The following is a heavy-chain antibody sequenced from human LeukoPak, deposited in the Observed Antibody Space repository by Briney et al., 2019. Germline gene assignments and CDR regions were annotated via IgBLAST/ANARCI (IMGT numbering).Heavy chain of an antibody. CDR2: FCQSEIT. V-gene: IGHV4-38-2*01. Sequence: SETLSLTCSVSSFSFSTNYCWGWSRPPPGKGGGGIGTFCQSEITFYNPSLKSRVTISVDTSKNQFSLKLSSVTAADTAVYYCARLGGGSYYGGLRYYFDYWGQGTLVTVSS. CDR1: SFSFSTNYC. CDR3: ARLGGGSYYGGLRYYFDY. J-gene: IGHJ4*02. D-gene: IGHD1-26*01.